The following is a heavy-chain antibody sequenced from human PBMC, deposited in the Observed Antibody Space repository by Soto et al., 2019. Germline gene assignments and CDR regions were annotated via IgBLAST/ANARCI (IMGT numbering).Heavy chain of an antibody. CDR2: ISYDGSNK. CDR3: AKYYDFWSGYLYSYYYYGMDV. J-gene: IGHJ6*02. Sequence: QVQLVESGGGVVQPGRSLRLSCAASGFTFSSYGMHWVRQAPGKGLEWVAVISYDGSNKYYADSVKGRFTISRDNSKNTLYLQMNSLRAEDTAVYYCAKYYDFWSGYLYSYYYYGMDVWGQGTTVTVSS. CDR1: GFTFSSYG. V-gene: IGHV3-30*18. D-gene: IGHD3-3*01.